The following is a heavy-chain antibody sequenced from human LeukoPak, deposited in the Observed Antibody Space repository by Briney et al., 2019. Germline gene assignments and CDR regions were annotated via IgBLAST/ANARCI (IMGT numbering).Heavy chain of an antibody. CDR2: ISGSGGST. J-gene: IGHJ4*02. V-gene: IGHV3-23*01. D-gene: IGHD3-3*01. CDR3: ANYGSSIFGVANPYFDY. CDR1: GFTFSSYA. Sequence: PGGSLRLSCAASGFTFSSYAMSWVRQAPGKGLEWVSAISGSGGSTHYADTVKGRFTISRDNSKNMLYLQMNSLRAEDTAVYYCANYGSSIFGVANPYFDYWGQGTLVTVSS.